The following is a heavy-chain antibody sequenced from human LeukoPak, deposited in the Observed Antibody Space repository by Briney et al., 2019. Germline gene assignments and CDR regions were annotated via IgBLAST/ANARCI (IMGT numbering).Heavy chain of an antibody. CDR2: IYYSGST. V-gene: IGHV4-30-4*08. J-gene: IGHJ4*02. CDR3: ARDTLKGGLDY. D-gene: IGHD2-2*02. CDR1: GGSISSGDYY. Sequence: SQTLSLTCTVSGGSISSGDYYWSWIRQPPGKGLEWIGYIYYSGSTYYNPSLKSRVTISVDTSKNQFSLKLSSVTAADTPVYYCARDTLKGGLDYWGQGTLVTVSS.